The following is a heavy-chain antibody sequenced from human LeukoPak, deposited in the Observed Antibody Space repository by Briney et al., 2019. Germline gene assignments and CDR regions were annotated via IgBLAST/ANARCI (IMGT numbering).Heavy chain of an antibody. CDR3: ASSRCSSTSCYCYYGMDV. V-gene: IGHV4-39*01. Sequence: PSETLSLTCTVSGGSISSSSYYWGWIRQPPGKGLEWIGSIYYSGSIYYNPSLKSRVTISVDTSKNQFSLKLSSVTAADTAVYYCASSRCSSTSCYCYYGMDVWGQGTTVTVSS. D-gene: IGHD2-2*01. CDR1: GGSISSSSYY. J-gene: IGHJ6*02. CDR2: IYYSGSI.